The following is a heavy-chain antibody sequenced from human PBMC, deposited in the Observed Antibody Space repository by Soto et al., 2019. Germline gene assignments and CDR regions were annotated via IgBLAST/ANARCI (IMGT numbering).Heavy chain of an antibody. CDR2: ISAYNGNT. Sequence: GASVKVSCKASGYTFTSYGISWVRQAPGQGLEWMGWISAYNGNTTYAQKLQGRVTMTTDTSTSTAYMELRSLRSDDTAVYYCVLLWFGELLDSDYYGMDVWGQGTTVTVSS. D-gene: IGHD3-10*01. CDR1: GYTFTSYG. J-gene: IGHJ6*02. V-gene: IGHV1-18*01. CDR3: VLLWFGELLDSDYYGMDV.